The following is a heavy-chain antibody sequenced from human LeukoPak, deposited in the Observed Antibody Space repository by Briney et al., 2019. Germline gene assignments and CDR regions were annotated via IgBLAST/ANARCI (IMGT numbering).Heavy chain of an antibody. J-gene: IGHJ5*02. CDR1: GYSLTSYW. D-gene: IGHD4-17*01. CDR2: IYPGDFDT. V-gene: IGHV5-51*01. CDR3: TAGFTVATTAA. Sequence: GESLKISCKGSGYSLTSYWIAWVRQKPGKGLEWMGIIYPGDFDTRYSPSFQGQVTISADTAITTAYLQWSSLTASDTAMYYCTAGFTVATTAAWGQGTLVTVSS.